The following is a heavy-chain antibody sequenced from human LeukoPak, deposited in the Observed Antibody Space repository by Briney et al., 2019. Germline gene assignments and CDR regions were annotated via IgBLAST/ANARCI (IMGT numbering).Heavy chain of an antibody. V-gene: IGHV3-33*01. CDR1: GFTFSSYG. Sequence: PGRSLRLSCAASGFTFSSYGMHWVRQAPGKGLEWVAVIWYDGSNKYYADSLKGRFTISRDNSKNTLYLQMNSLRAEDTAAYYCARGYGGNSWHFDYWGQGTLVTVSS. CDR2: IWYDGSNK. J-gene: IGHJ4*02. D-gene: IGHD4-23*01. CDR3: ARGYGGNSWHFDY.